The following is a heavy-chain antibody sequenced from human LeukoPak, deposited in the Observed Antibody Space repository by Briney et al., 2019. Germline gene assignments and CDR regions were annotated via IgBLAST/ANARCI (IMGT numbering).Heavy chain of an antibody. V-gene: IGHV3-23*01. J-gene: IGHJ4*02. CDR3: AKDEGGDYGDYFDY. D-gene: IGHD4-17*01. CDR2: ISDTGNT. Sequence: GGSLRLSCAASGFTLSSYAMSWVRQAPGKGLEWVSAISDTGNTYHADSVKGRFTISRDSSKNTLFLQMNRLRPEDAAVYYCAKDEGGDYGDYFDYWGQGTLVTVSS. CDR1: GFTLSSYA.